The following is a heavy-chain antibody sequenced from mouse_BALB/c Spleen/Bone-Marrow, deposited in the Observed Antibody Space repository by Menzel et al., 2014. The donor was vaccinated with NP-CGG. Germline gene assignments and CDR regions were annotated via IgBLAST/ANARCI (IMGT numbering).Heavy chain of an antibody. V-gene: IGHV7-1*02. CDR1: GFTFSAFY. Sequence: EVMLVESGGGLVQPGGSLILSCATSGFTFSAFYMEWVRQPPGKRLEWIAASRNKAKDYTTEYSASVKGRFIVSRDTSKSTLYFQRNARRAEDTPIYYCARDVGYGTYFSYGAQGTLVTFSA. CDR2: SRNKAKDYTT. D-gene: IGHD2-10*02. J-gene: IGHJ3*01. CDR3: ARDVGYGTYFSY.